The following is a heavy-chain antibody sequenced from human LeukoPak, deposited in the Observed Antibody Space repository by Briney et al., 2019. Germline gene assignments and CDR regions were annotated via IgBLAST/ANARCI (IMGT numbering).Heavy chain of an antibody. D-gene: IGHD2-15*01. CDR2: IYSGGST. J-gene: IGHJ4*02. V-gene: IGHV3-53*01. CDR3: ARDLSGYHDY. Sequence: QPGGSLRLSCAASGFTVSSNYMSWVRQAPRKGLEWVSVIYSGGSTYYADSVKGRFTISRDNSKNTLYLQMNSLRAEDTAVYYCARDLSGYHDYWGQGTLVTVSS. CDR1: GFTVSSNY.